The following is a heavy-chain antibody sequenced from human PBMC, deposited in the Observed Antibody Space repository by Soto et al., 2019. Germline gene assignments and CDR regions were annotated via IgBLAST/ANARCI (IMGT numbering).Heavy chain of an antibody. CDR2: ISAYNGNT. D-gene: IGHD4-17*01. CDR1: GYTFTSYG. J-gene: IGHJ6*02. CDR3: AREAGTTVPYGYGMDV. Sequence: QVQLVQSGAEVKKPGASVKVSCKASGYTFTSYGISWVRQAPGQGLEWMGWISAYNGNTNYAQKLQGRVTMTTDTSRSTAYMGLRSLRSDDTAVYYCAREAGTTVPYGYGMDVWGQGTTVTVSS. V-gene: IGHV1-18*01.